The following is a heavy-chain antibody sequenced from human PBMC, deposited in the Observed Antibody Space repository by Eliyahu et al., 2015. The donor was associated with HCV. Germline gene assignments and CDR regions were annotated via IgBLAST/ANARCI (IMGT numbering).Heavy chain of an antibody. D-gene: IGHD3-22*01. CDR1: GFTVSSXY. Sequence: EVQLVESGGGLIQPGGSLRLSCAASGFTVSSXYMSWVRQAXGKGLEWVXXIYSGGSTYYADSVKGRFTISRDNSKNTLYLQMNSLRAEDTAVYYCARALSFYYDSSGYYPDAFDIWGQGTMVTVSS. V-gene: IGHV3-53*01. CDR3: ARALSFYYDSSGYYPDAFDI. J-gene: IGHJ3*02. CDR2: IYSGGST.